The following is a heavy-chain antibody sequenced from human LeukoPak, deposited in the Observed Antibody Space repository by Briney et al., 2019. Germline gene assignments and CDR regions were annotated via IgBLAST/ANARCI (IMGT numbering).Heavy chain of an antibody. CDR3: ARGPARPYYYDSSGYYYHPPPGDY. Sequence: PGESQKISCKGSGYGFTSYWIGWVRQMPGKGLEWMGIIYPGDSDTRYSPSFQGQVTISADKSISTAYLQWSSLKASDTAMYYCARGPARPYYYDSSGYYYHPPPGDYWGQGTLVTVSS. D-gene: IGHD3-22*01. V-gene: IGHV5-51*01. CDR1: GYGFTSYW. J-gene: IGHJ4*02. CDR2: IYPGDSDT.